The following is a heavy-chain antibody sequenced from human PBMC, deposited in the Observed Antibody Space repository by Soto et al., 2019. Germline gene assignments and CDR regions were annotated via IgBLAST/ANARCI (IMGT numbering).Heavy chain of an antibody. CDR2: IYYSGST. CDR1: GGSISSSSYY. D-gene: IGHD4-17*01. J-gene: IGHJ4*02. Sequence: SETLSLTCTVSGGSISSSSYYWGWIRQPPGKGLEWIGSIYYSGSTYYNPSLKSRVTISVDTSKNQFSLKLSSVTAADTAVYYCASNYGDYDVFWDYWGQGTLVTVSS. CDR3: ASNYGDYDVFWDY. V-gene: IGHV4-39*01.